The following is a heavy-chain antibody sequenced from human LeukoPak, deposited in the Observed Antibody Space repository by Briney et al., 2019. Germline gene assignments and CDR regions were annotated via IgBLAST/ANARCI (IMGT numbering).Heavy chain of an antibody. D-gene: IGHD3-22*01. CDR2: ISGSGGST. Sequence: PGGSLRLSCAASGFTFSSYAMSWVRQAPGKGLEWVSAISGSGGSTYYAGSVKGRFTISRENAKNSLYLQMNSLRAGDTAVYYCARGGCSGGVSSPDSGYCNWFDPWGQGTLVTVSS. V-gene: IGHV3-23*01. CDR3: ARGGCSGGVSSPDSGYCNWFDP. CDR1: GFTFSSYA. J-gene: IGHJ5*02.